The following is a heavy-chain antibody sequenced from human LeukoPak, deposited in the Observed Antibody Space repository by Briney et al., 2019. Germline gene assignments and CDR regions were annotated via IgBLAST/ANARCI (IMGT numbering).Heavy chain of an antibody. J-gene: IGHJ4*02. CDR1: GFTFSSYW. CDR3: ARSRYSRSYANPYY. Sequence: PGGSLRLSCAASGFTFSSYWMSWVRQAPGKGLEWVANIKQDGSEKYYVDSVKGRFTISRDNAKNSLYLQMNSLRAEDTAVYYCARSRYSRSYANPYYWGQGTLVTVSS. CDR2: IKQDGSEK. V-gene: IGHV3-7*01. D-gene: IGHD1-26*01.